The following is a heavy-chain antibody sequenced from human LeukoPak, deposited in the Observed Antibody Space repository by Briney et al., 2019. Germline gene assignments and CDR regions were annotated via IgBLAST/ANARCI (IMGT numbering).Heavy chain of an antibody. Sequence: SVKVSCKASGGTFSSYAISWVRQAPGQGLEWMGGIIPIFGTANYAQKFQGRVTITADKSTSTAYMELSSLRSEDTAVYYCARDIVPYGSGSYYNKRYYYYYMDVWGKGTTVTVSS. CDR1: GGTFSSYA. V-gene: IGHV1-69*06. CDR3: ARDIVPYGSGSYYNKRYYYYYMDV. D-gene: IGHD3-10*01. J-gene: IGHJ6*03. CDR2: IIPIFGTA.